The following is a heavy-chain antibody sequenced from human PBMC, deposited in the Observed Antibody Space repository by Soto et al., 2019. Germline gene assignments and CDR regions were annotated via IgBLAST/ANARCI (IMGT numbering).Heavy chain of an antibody. D-gene: IGHD3-10*01. Sequence: EVQLLESGGGLVQPGGSLRLSCAASGFTFSSYAMSWVRQAPGKGLEWVSAISGSGGGTYYADSVKGRFTISRDNSKNTLYLQMNSLRAEDTAVYYCARVGRAYGSGSYFDYWGQGTLVTVSS. CDR1: GFTFSSYA. CDR2: ISGSGGGT. CDR3: ARVGRAYGSGSYFDY. V-gene: IGHV3-23*01. J-gene: IGHJ4*02.